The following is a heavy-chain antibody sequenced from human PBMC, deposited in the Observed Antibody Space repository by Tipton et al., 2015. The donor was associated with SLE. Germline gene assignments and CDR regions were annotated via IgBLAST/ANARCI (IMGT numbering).Heavy chain of an antibody. D-gene: IGHD3-10*01. CDR2: IYYTGST. V-gene: IGHV4-59*01. J-gene: IGHJ4*02. CDR3: ARVGGYRSPFDY. Sequence: LSLTCTVSGGSISSYYWSWIRQPPGKGLEWIGYIYYTGSTNYNPSLKSRVTISVDTSKNQFSLKLNSVTAADTALYYCARVGGYRSPFDYWGQGTLVTVSS. CDR1: GGSISSYY.